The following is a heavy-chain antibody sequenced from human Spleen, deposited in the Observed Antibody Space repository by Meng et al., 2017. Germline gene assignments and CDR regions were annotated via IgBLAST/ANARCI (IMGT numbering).Heavy chain of an antibody. Sequence: SLITPCASPGFTFSYHHMDLVRQPPGKGLEWVCRSRNKGKSYTAEYAASVKGRFTISSDDSKNSLYLQMNSLKTEDTAVYYCVRVTKDCSGASCYPYYFDYWGQGTLVTVSS. D-gene: IGHD2-15*01. CDR2: SRNKGKSYTA. J-gene: IGHJ4*02. V-gene: IGHV3-72*01. CDR1: GFTFSYHH. CDR3: VRVTKDCSGASCYPYYFDY.